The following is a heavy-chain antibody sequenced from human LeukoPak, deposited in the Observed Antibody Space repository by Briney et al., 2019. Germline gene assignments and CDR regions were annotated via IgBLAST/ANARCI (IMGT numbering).Heavy chain of an antibody. CDR3: ARGRYYYDSSGYYTSAFDY. Sequence: SETLSLTCTVSGGSISSYYWSWIRQPPGKGLEWIGYIYYSGSTNYNPSLKSRVTISVDTSKNQFSLKLSSVTAADTAVYYCARGRYYYDSSGYYTSAFDYWGQGTLVTVSS. D-gene: IGHD3-22*01. CDR2: IYYSGST. CDR1: GGSISSYY. J-gene: IGHJ4*02. V-gene: IGHV4-59*01.